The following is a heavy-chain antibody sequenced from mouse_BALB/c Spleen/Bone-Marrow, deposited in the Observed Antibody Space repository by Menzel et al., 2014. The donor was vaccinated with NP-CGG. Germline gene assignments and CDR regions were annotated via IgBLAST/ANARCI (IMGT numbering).Heavy chain of an antibody. CDR3: ARYYYGYYFDY. V-gene: IGHV14-3*02. CDR2: IDPANGNT. CDR1: GFNIKDTY. J-gene: IGHJ2*01. Sequence: EVKLMESGAELVKPGASVKLSCTASGFNIKDTYMHWVKQRPEQSLEWIGRIDPANGNTKYDPKFQGKATITADTSSDTAYLQLSSLTSEDTAVYYCARYYYGYYFDYWGQGTTLTVSS. D-gene: IGHD1-2*01.